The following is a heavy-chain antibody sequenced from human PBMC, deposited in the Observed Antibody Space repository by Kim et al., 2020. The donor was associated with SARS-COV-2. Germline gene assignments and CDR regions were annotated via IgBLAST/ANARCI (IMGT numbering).Heavy chain of an antibody. CDR1: GGSFSGYY. J-gene: IGHJ4*02. Sequence: SETLSLTCAVYGGSFSGYYWSWIRQPPGKGLEWIGEINHSGSTNYNPSLKSRVTISVDTSKNQFSLKLSSVTAADTAVYYCARESGKPRGFGYVAARPYFVYWGQGTLVTVSS. D-gene: IGHD6-6*01. CDR3: ARESGKPRGFGYVAARPYFVY. CDR2: INHSGST. V-gene: IGHV4-34*01.